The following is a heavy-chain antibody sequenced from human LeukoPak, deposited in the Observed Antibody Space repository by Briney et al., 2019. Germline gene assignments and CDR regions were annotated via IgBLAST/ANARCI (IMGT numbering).Heavy chain of an antibody. V-gene: IGHV1-2*02. CDR3: ARGDVVPAASNWFDP. J-gene: IGHJ5*02. CDR2: INPNSGGT. CDR1: GYTFTGYY. D-gene: IGHD2-2*01. Sequence: ASVKVSCKASGYTFTGYYMHWVRQAPGRGLEWMGWINPNSGGTNYAQKFQGRVTMTRDTSISTAYMELSRLRSDDTAVYYCARGDVVPAASNWFDPWGQGTLVTVSS.